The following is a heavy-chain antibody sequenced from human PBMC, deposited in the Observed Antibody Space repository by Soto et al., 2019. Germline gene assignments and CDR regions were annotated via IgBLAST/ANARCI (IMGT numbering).Heavy chain of an antibody. CDR1: GGTFSSYA. CDR2: IIPVFGTA. V-gene: IGHV1-69*01. CDR3: ARAAGEGSSIPDYYYYGMDV. J-gene: IGHJ6*02. Sequence: QVQLVQSGAEVKKPGSSVKVSCKASGGTFSSYAISWVRQAPGQGLEWMGGIIPVFGTANYAQKFQGRVTITADDSTSTDYMELSSLRSEDTAVYYCARAAGEGSSIPDYYYYGMDVWGQGTTVTVSS. D-gene: IGHD6-13*01.